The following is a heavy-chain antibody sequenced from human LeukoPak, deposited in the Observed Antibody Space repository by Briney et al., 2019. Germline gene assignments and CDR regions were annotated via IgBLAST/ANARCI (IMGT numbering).Heavy chain of an antibody. J-gene: IGHJ4*02. Sequence: PGGSLRLSCAASGFTFSNYAMSWVRQAPGKGLMWVSGLSDSGSSTYYADSVKGRFTIYRDNSKNTLYLQMNSLRAEDTAVYYCAVTSYGSGSYGDYWGQGTLVTVSS. V-gene: IGHV3-23*01. CDR1: GFTFSNYA. D-gene: IGHD3-10*01. CDR3: AVTSYGSGSYGDY. CDR2: LSDSGSST.